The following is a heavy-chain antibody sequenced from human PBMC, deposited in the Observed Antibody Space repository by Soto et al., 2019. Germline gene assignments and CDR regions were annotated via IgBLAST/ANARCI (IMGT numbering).Heavy chain of an antibody. V-gene: IGHV4-4*02. CDR3: ARDVSDTAMVYYYYYGMDV. CDR1: GGSISSSNW. D-gene: IGHD5-18*01. Sequence: SETLSLTCAVSGGSISSSNWWSWVRQTPGKGLEWIGEIYHSGSTSYNPSLKSRVTISVDKSKNQFSLKLSSVTAADTAVYYCARDVSDTAMVYYYYYGMDVWGQGTTVTVSS. CDR2: IYHSGST. J-gene: IGHJ6*02.